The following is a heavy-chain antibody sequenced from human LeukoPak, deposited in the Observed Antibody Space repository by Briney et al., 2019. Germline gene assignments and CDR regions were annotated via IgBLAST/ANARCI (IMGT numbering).Heavy chain of an antibody. Sequence: PGGSLRLSCAASGFSFSDAWMNWVRQAPGKGLEWVGRIYSKTDGGTTQYAAPVNGRFTISRDDSKNTLYLQMHSLETEDTALYYCARGSNRYDRSDFDRWGQGSLVTVSS. CDR3: ARGSNRYDRSDFDR. V-gene: IGHV3-15*01. D-gene: IGHD3-22*01. CDR2: IYSKTDGGTT. CDR1: GFSFSDAW. J-gene: IGHJ4*02.